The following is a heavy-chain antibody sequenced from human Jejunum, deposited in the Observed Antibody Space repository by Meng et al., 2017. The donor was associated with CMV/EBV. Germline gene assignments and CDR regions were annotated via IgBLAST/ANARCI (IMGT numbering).Heavy chain of an antibody. CDR2: IYHTGSS. Sequence: VSGDSISNTNWWRWVRQPPGKGLEWIGEIYHTGSSEYNPSLKSRATISIDKSKNQFSLNLTSVTAADTAAYFCARGKSGWYEGVDLWGQGTLVTVSS. J-gene: IGHJ5*02. D-gene: IGHD6-13*01. V-gene: IGHV4-4*01. CDR1: GDSISNTNW. CDR3: ARGKSGWYEGVDL.